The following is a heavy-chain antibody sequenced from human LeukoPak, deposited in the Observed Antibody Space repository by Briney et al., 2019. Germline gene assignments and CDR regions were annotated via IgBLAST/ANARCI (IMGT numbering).Heavy chain of an antibody. Sequence: GGSLRLSCAASGFTFSSYSMHWVRQGPGKGLVWVSTISGDGSTTHYADSVKGRFTISRDNAKNTLYLEMNSLRAEDTAVYYCARDPRNKGFDPWGQGTLVTVSS. CDR3: ARDPRNKGFDP. CDR1: GFTFSSYS. D-gene: IGHD1/OR15-1a*01. J-gene: IGHJ5*02. CDR2: ISGDGSTT. V-gene: IGHV3-74*01.